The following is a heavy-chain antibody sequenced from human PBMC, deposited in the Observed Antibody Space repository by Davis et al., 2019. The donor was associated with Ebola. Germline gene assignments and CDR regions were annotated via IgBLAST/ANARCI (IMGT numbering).Heavy chain of an antibody. CDR1: GGSISSEY. D-gene: IGHD3-10*01. CDR3: ARVVRRGDNWFDP. J-gene: IGHJ5*02. CDR2: IYYSGST. Sequence: PSETLSLTCTASGGSISSEYWSWIRQPPGMGLGGIGYIYYSGSTNYNPSLKSRVTISVDTSKNPFSLNLNSVTAADTAVYHCARVVRRGDNWFDPWGQGTLVTVSS. V-gene: IGHV4-59*12.